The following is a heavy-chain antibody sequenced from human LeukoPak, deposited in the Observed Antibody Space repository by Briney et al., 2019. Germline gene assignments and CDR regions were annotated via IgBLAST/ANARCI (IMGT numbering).Heavy chain of an antibody. CDR1: GGSISIYY. V-gene: IGHV4-59*01. CDR2: IYYSGST. Sequence: PSETLSLTCTVSGGSISIYYWSWIRQPPGKGLEWIGYIYYSGSTNYNPSLKSRVTISVDTSKNQFSLKLSSVTAADTAVYYCASRETTYWYFDLWGRGTLVTVSS. CDR3: ASRETTYWYFDL. J-gene: IGHJ2*01. D-gene: IGHD1-1*01.